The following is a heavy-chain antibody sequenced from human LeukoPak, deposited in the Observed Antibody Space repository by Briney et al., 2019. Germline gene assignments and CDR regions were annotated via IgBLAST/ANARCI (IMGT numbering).Heavy chain of an antibody. V-gene: IGHV3-30-3*01. CDR1: GVTFSSYA. J-gene: IGHJ6*02. CDR2: ISYDGSNK. Sequence: GGSLRLSCAASGVTFSSYAMHWVRQAPGKGLEWEAVISYDGSNKYYADSVKGRFTISRDNSKNTLYLQMNSLRAEDTAVYYCARGGYGSGSYYTFYYYYGMDVWGQGTTVTVSS. D-gene: IGHD3-10*01. CDR3: ARGGYGSGSYYTFYYYYGMDV.